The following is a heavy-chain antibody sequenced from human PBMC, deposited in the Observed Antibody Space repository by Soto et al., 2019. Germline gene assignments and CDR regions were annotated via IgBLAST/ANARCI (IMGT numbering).Heavy chain of an antibody. J-gene: IGHJ4*02. CDR3: ARDGEGF. D-gene: IGHD2-21*01. CDR1: GFTFSSNW. V-gene: IGHV3-74*01. CDR2: INTDGSRT. Sequence: EVQLVESGGGLVQPGGPLRLSCAASGFTFSSNWMHWVRRVPGRGLVWVSRINTDGSRTSYEDSVEGRFTISRDNAKNTLYLQMNSLRAEDTAVYYCARDGEGFWGQGTLVTVSS.